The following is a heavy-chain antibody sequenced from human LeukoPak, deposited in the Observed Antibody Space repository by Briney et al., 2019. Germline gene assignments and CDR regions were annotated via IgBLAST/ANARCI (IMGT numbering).Heavy chain of an antibody. Sequence: SETLSLTCSVSGGSIRTYYWNWIRQPPGKGLEWIGYIYYSGSTNYNPSLKSRVTISVDTSKNQFSLRLTSVTAADTAVYYCTRHLPGATWFDPWGQGTQVTVSS. V-gene: IGHV4-59*08. CDR1: GGSIRTYY. J-gene: IGHJ5*02. CDR2: IYYSGST. CDR3: TRHLPGATWFDP. D-gene: IGHD1-26*01.